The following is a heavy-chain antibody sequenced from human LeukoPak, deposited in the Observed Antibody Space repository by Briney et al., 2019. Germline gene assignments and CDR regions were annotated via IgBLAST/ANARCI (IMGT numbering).Heavy chain of an antibody. J-gene: IGHJ5*02. D-gene: IGHD3-10*01. CDR2: IIPILGIA. CDR1: GGTFSSYA. V-gene: IGHV1-69*04. Sequence: ASVKVSCKASGGTFSSYAISWVRQAPGQGLEWMGRIIPILGIANYAQKFQGRVTITADKSTSTAYMELSSLRSEDTAVYYCASHYYGSGSLYWFDPWGQGTLVTVSS. CDR3: ASHYYGSGSLYWFDP.